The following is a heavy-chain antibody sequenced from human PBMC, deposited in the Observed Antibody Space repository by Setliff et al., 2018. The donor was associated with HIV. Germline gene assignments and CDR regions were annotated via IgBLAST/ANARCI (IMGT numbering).Heavy chain of an antibody. CDR3: ARHDITLVRGLV. CDR1: GGSFSGYY. D-gene: IGHD3-10*01. Sequence: SETLSLTCAVYGGSFSGYYWTWVRQSPGKGLEWIGDIYHSGTTNYNPSLKSRVTISVDTSKNLFSLKVNSVTAADTAVYYCARHDITLVRGLVWGQGTTVTVSS. V-gene: IGHV4-34*01. CDR2: IYHSGTT. J-gene: IGHJ6*02.